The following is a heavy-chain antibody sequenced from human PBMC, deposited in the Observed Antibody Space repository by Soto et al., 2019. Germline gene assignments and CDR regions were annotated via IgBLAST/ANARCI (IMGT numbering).Heavy chain of an antibody. V-gene: IGHV1-3*05. J-gene: IGHJ4*02. CDR2: INAGNGNT. CDR1: GYTFTSYA. CDR3: ARHGRGWDY. D-gene: IGHD6-19*01. Sequence: QVQLVQSGAEEKKPGASVKVSCKPSGYTFTSYAMHWVRQAPGQRLEWMGWINAGNGNTKYSQKMQGRVTMTRDTSASTAYMELSSLISEDTAVYYCARHGRGWDYWGQGTLVTVSS.